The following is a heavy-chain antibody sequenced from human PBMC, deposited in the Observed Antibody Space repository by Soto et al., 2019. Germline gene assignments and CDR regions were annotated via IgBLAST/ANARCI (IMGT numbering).Heavy chain of an antibody. Sequence: GGSLRLSCAASGFTFSSYSMNWVRQAPEKGLEWVSSISSSSYIYYADSVKGRFTISRDNAKNSLYLQMNSLRAEDTAVYYCARVFSITIFGVVTLMDVWGQGTTVTVSS. J-gene: IGHJ6*02. V-gene: IGHV3-21*01. CDR2: ISSSSYI. D-gene: IGHD3-3*01. CDR3: ARVFSITIFGVVTLMDV. CDR1: GFTFSSYS.